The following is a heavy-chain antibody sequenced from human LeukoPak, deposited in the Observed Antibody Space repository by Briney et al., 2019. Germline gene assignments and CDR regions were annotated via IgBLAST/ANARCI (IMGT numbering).Heavy chain of an antibody. V-gene: IGHV4-61*01. D-gene: IGHD2-2*01. CDR3: ARVVPAAIFDY. CDR1: GGSVSSGSYY. CDR2: IYYSGST. Sequence: SETLSLTCTVSGGSVSSGSYYWSWIRQPPGEGLEWIGYIYYSGSTNYNPSLKSRVTISVDTSKNQFSLKLSSVTAADTAVYYCARVVPAAIFDYWGQGTLSPSPQ. J-gene: IGHJ4*02.